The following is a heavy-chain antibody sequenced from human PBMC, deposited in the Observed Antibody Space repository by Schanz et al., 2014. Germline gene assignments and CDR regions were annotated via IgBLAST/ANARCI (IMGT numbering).Heavy chain of an antibody. J-gene: IGHJ4*02. CDR2: ISYGTSYI. D-gene: IGHD6-13*01. V-gene: IGHV3-11*05. CDR3: AKSQGSSFDS. CDR1: GFTFSDYY. Sequence: QVQLVESGGGLVKPGGSLRLSCAASGFTFSDYYMSWIRQAPGKGLEWVSSISYGTSYIYYAESVKGRFTISRDNAKNSLYLQMDSLRAEDTAVYYCAKSQGSSFDSWGQGTLVTVSS.